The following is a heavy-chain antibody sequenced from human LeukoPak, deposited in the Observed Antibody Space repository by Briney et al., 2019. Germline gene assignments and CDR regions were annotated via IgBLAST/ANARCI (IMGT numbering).Heavy chain of an antibody. Sequence: SETLSLTCAVYGGSFSGYYWSWIREPPGKGREGSGEINHSGSTNYNPSLKRRVTISVDTSKNQFSLKLSSLTAADTAVYYCARGRVAVAGQSYYYYMDVWGKGTTVTVSS. J-gene: IGHJ6*03. D-gene: IGHD6-19*01. CDR1: GGSFSGYY. CDR3: ARGRVAVAGQSYYYYMDV. CDR2: INHSGST. V-gene: IGHV4-34*01.